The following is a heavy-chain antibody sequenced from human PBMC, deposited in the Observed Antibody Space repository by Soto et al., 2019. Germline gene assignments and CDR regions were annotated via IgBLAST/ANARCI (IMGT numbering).Heavy chain of an antibody. D-gene: IGHD5-12*01. CDR1: GFTFDDYG. Sequence: GGSLRLSCAASGFTFDDYGMSWVRQAPGKGLEWVSGINWNGGSTGYADSVKGRFTISRDNAKNSLYLQMNSLRAEDTALYYCARDHVGYSGYDLTPFDYWGQGTLVTVSS. V-gene: IGHV3-20*04. CDR3: ARDHVGYSGYDLTPFDY. CDR2: INWNGGST. J-gene: IGHJ4*02.